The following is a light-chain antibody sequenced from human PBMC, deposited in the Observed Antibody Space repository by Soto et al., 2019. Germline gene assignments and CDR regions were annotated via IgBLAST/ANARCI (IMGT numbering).Light chain of an antibody. J-gene: IGKJ1*01. V-gene: IGKV3-15*01. CDR2: GAS. Sequence: EIVMTQSPATLSVSPGERATLSCRASQNVSSNLAWYQQKPGQAPRLLIYGASARATGIPVRFSGSGSGTEFTLTISSLQSEDFAVYYCQQYNDWPPTFGQGTKVDIK. CDR3: QQYNDWPPT. CDR1: QNVSSN.